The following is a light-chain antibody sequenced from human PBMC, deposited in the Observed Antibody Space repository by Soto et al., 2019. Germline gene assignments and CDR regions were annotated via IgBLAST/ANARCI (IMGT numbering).Light chain of an antibody. J-gene: IGKJ3*01. Sequence: DIQMTQSPSSLSASVGDRVTITCRASQSISTYVNWYQQKPGKAPKFLIYAASSLQSGVPSRFSGSGSGTDFTLTISSLQPEDFATYHCQQTYSTPFTFGPGTKVDI. V-gene: IGKV1-39*01. CDR1: QSISTY. CDR3: QQTYSTPFT. CDR2: AAS.